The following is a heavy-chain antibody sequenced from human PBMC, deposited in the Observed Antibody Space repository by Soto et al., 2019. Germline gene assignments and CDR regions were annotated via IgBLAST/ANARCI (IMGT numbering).Heavy chain of an antibody. J-gene: IGHJ6*02. CDR3: ARGLYCSSTSCYDYYYGMDV. V-gene: IGHV3-30-3*01. D-gene: IGHD2-2*01. CDR1: GFTFSSYA. CDR2: ISYDGSNK. Sequence: QPGGSLRLSCAASGFTFSSYAMHWVRQAPGKGLEWVAVISYDGSNKYYADSVKGRFTISRDNSKNTLYLQMNSLRAEDAAVYYCARGLYCSSTSCYDYYYGMDVWGQGTTVTVSS.